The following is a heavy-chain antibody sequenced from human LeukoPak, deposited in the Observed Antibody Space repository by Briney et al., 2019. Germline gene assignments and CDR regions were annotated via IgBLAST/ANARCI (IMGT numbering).Heavy chain of an antibody. CDR1: GYTFTGYY. D-gene: IGHD3-16*01. J-gene: IGHJ4*02. CDR2: INPNSGGT. V-gene: IGHV1-2*02. CDR3: ASAGAVHWGTATYYSDY. Sequence: ASVKVSCKASGYTFTGYYLHWMRQAPGQGLEWVGWINPNSGGTNYAQRFQGRVTMTRDTSVSTAYMELNRLKSDDTAIYYCASAGAVHWGTATYYSDYWGQGTLVTVSP.